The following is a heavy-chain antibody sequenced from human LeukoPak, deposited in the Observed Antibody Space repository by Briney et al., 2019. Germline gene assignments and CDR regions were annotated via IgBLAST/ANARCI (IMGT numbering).Heavy chain of an antibody. CDR2: INPSGGST. CDR3: ARVGSSGYYSY. V-gene: IGHV1-46*01. Sequence: ASVTVSCKASGYTFTSYYMHWVRQAPGQGLEWMGIINPSGGSTSYAQKFQGRVTMTRDTSTSTVYMELSSLRSEDTAVYYCARVGSSGYYSYWGQGTLVTVSS. CDR1: GYTFTSYY. J-gene: IGHJ4*02. D-gene: IGHD3-22*01.